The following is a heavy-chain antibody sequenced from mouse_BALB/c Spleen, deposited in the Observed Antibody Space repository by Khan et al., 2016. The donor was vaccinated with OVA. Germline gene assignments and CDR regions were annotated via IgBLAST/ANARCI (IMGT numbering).Heavy chain of an antibody. J-gene: IGHJ2*01. Sequence: EVQLQESGPGLVKPSQSLSLTCTVTGYSITTDYAWNWIRQFPGNKLEWMGFISYSGNTKYNPSLKSRISITRDTSKNQFFLQLKSVTTEDTARXSCARVYGGDFDYWGQGTTLTVSS. D-gene: IGHD1-1*01. V-gene: IGHV3-2*02. CDR1: GYSITTDYA. CDR3: ARVYGGDFDY. CDR2: ISYSGNT.